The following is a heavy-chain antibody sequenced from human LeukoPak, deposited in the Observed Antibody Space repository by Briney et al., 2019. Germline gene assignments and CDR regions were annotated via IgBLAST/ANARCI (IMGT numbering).Heavy chain of an antibody. CDR2: IYCSGRT. Sequence: SETLSLTCTVSGGSISSYYWSRIRLPPGKGLEWIGYIYCSGRTKYNRSLKSRVTISVDTSKNQFSLKLSSVTAADTAVYYCARHTLDTGYYFDYWGQGTLVTVSS. CDR3: ARHTLDTGYYFDY. D-gene: IGHD5-18*01. CDR1: GGSISSYY. V-gene: IGHV4-59*08. J-gene: IGHJ4*02.